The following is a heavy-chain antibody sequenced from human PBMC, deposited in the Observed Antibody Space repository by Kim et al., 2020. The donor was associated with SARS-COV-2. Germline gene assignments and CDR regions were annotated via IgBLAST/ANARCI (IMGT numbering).Heavy chain of an antibody. J-gene: IGHJ4*02. Sequence: GGSLRLSCAASGFTVSSNYMSWVRQAPGKGLEWVSVIYSGGSTYYADAVKGRFTISRDNSKNTLYLQMNSLRAEDTAVYYCARVSYDSSCYTDYWGQGTLVTVSS. CDR2: IYSGGST. D-gene: IGHD3-22*01. CDR3: ARVSYDSSCYTDY. V-gene: IGHV3-66*01. CDR1: GFTVSSNY.